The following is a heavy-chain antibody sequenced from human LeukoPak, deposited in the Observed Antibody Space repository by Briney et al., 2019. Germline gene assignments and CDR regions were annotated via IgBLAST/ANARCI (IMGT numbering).Heavy chain of an antibody. CDR1: GYTFTSYD. CDR3: ARGRLSYYDFWSGPDWFDP. Sequence: GASVKVSCKASGYTFTSYDINWVRQATGQGLEWTGWMNPNSGNTGYAQKFQGRVTITRNTSISTAYMELSSLRSEDTAVYYCARGRLSYYDFWSGPDWFDPWGQGTLVTVSS. V-gene: IGHV1-8*03. J-gene: IGHJ5*02. CDR2: MNPNSGNT. D-gene: IGHD3-3*01.